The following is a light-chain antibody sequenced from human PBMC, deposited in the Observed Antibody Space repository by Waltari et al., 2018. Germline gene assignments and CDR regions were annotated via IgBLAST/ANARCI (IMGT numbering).Light chain of an antibody. CDR2: GAS. J-gene: IGKJ1*01. CDR1: QSVSRA. CDR3: QDYLRLPVT. V-gene: IGKV3-20*01. Sequence: EIVLTQSPGTLSLSLGERATLSCRASQSVSRALAWYQQQPGQAPRLLIYGASTRATGIPDRFSGSGSGTDFSLTISRLEPDDFAVDYCQDYLRLPVTCGQGTTVEI.